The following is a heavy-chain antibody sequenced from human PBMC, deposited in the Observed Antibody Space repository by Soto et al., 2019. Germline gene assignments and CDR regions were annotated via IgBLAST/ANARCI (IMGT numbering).Heavy chain of an antibody. Sequence: QVPLVESGGGVVQPGRSLRLSCAASGFTFSSYAMHWVRQAPGKGLEWVAVISYDGSNKYYADSVKGRFTISRDNSKNTLYRQMNSLRAEDTAVYYCARDPGGTDFAGWTYYFDYWGQGTLVTVSS. CDR1: GFTFSSYA. CDR2: ISYDGSNK. CDR3: ARDPGGTDFAGWTYYFDY. V-gene: IGHV3-30-3*01. D-gene: IGHD3-3*01. J-gene: IGHJ4*02.